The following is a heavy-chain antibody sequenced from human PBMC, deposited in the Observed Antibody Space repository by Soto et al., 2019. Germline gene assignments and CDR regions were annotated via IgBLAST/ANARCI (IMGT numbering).Heavy chain of an antibody. CDR2: ISYDGDNR. Sequence: QPHLVESGGGVVQPGRSLRLSCAAAGFSFSHYAMHWVRQPPGKGLEWVALISYDGDNRYFSDSVRGRFTISRDNYKTTVHLEMNDLRLDDTATYYCVSPHPDITNAFDLRGLGTLVTVSS. CDR1: GFSFSHYA. J-gene: IGHJ5*02. D-gene: IGHD2-15*01. V-gene: IGHV3-30-3*01. CDR3: VSPHPDITNAFDL.